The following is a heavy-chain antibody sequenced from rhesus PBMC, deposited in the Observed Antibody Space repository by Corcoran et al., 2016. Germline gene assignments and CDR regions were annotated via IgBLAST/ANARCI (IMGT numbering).Heavy chain of an antibody. J-gene: IGHJ4*01. CDR3: AKNTNFWTGYYFDY. Sequence: EVQLVESGGGLAKPGGSLRLSCAASGFSFSDYYMYWVRQAPGKGLEWVAGNSYTGGSTYCADSVKGQYTISRDNPRNTLSLQMSSLRAEDTAVYYCAKNTNFWTGYYFDYWGQGVLVTVSS. D-gene: IGHD3-3*01. CDR1: GFSFSDYY. CDR2: NSYTGGST. V-gene: IGHV3S18*01.